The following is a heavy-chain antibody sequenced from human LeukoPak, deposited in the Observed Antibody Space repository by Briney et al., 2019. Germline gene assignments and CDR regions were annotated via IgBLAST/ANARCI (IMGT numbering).Heavy chain of an antibody. V-gene: IGHV3-30*18. CDR1: AFTFSRSG. J-gene: IGHJ4*02. Sequence: GRSPRLSCAASAFTFSRSGMHRVRQAPGTGLEWVAVISYDGSNKYYAVSVKGRFTISRDNSKTALYLQMNSLRGEHTAVYYCAKDQSSSWYVGFDYWGQGTLVTVST. D-gene: IGHD6-13*01. CDR3: AKDQSSSWYVGFDY. CDR2: ISYDGSNK.